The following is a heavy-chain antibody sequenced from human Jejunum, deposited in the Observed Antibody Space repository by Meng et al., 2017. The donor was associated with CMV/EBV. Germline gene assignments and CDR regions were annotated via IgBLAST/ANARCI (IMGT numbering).Heavy chain of an antibody. J-gene: IGHJ4*02. V-gene: IGHV3-48*03. CDR1: GFTFSSYE. CDR3: TKDDFPGSPGD. CDR2: ISDSGRTI. Sequence: CASSGFTFSSYEMNWVRQAPGKGLEWVSYISDSGRTIYYADSVKGRFTISRDNAKNSLYLQMNSLRVEDTGLYYCTKDDFPGSPGDWGQGTLVTVSS. D-gene: IGHD3/OR15-3a*01.